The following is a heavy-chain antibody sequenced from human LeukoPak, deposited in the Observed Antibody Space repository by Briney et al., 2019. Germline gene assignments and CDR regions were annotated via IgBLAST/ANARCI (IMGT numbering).Heavy chain of an antibody. CDR1: GFTFSNYW. V-gene: IGHV3-74*01. J-gene: IGHJ4*02. CDR3: VRVPGSNWFYYFDY. D-gene: IGHD6-13*01. Sequence: PGGSLRLSCGASGFTFSNYWMHWVRQAPGKGLAWVSRINTDGSSTTYADSVKGRFTISRDNAKNTLYLQMNSLRAEDTAVYFCVRVPGSNWFYYFDYWGQGALVTVSS. CDR2: INTDGSST.